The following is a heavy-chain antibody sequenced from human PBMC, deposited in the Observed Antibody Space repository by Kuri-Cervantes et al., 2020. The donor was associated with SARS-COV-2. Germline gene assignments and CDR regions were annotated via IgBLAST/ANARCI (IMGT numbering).Heavy chain of an antibody. CDR3: ARDENYSSSWYADYCYYYGMDV. Sequence: GGSLRLSCAASGFTFSSYGMHWVRQAPGKGLEWVAVIWYDGSNKYYADSVKGRFTISRDNSKNTLYLQMNSLRAEDTAVYYCARDENYSSSWYADYCYYYGMDVWGQGTTVTVSS. CDR1: GFTFSSYG. J-gene: IGHJ6*02. D-gene: IGHD6-13*01. CDR2: IWYDGSNK. V-gene: IGHV3-33*01.